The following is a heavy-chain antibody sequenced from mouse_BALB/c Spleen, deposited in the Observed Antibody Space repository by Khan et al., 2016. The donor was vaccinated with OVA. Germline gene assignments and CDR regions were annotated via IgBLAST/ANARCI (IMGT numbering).Heavy chain of an antibody. V-gene: IGHV3-2*02. CDR3: ARDGSRYYYAMDY. D-gene: IGHD2-3*01. J-gene: IGHJ4*01. CDR2: ISYSGST. Sequence: EVKLLESGPGLVKPSQSLSLTCTVTGYSITSDYAWNWIRQFPGHKLEWMGYISYSGSTNYNPSLKSRISTTRDTSKNQFFLQLNSVTTEDTATYYCARDGSRYYYAMDYWGQGTSVTVSS. CDR1: GYSITSDYA.